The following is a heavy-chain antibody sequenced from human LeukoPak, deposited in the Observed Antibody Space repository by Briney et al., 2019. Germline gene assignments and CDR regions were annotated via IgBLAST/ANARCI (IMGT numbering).Heavy chain of an antibody. CDR3: ARGSTPYSGSYIDY. CDR2: IYSGGST. V-gene: IGHV3-53*01. D-gene: IGHD1-26*01. CDR1: GFTLSGKY. J-gene: IGHJ4*02. Sequence: PGGSLRLYCAVSGFTLSGKYMNWVRQAPGKGLEWVSVIYSGGSTYYVDSVKGRFTLSRDNSKNTLSLQMNSLRAEDTAVYYCARGSTPYSGSYIDYWGQGTLVTVSS.